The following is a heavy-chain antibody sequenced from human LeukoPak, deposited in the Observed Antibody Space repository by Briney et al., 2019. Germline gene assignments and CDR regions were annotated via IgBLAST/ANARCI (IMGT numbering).Heavy chain of an antibody. CDR1: GGTFSSYA. Sequence: SVKVSCKASGGTFSSYAISWVRQAPGQGLEWMGGIIPIFGTANYAQKFQGRVTITADESTSTAYMELSSLRSEDTAVYYCASSGNYYDSSGYYYACYFDYWGQGTLVTVSS. CDR2: IIPIFGTA. J-gene: IGHJ4*02. CDR3: ASSGNYYDSSGYYYACYFDY. V-gene: IGHV1-69*01. D-gene: IGHD3-22*01.